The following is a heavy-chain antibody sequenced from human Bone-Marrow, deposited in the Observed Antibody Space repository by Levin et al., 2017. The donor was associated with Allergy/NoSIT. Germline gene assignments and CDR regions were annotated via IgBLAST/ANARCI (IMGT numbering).Heavy chain of an antibody. Sequence: GESLKISCAASGFTFSSYAMSWVRQAPGKGLEWVSAISGSGGSTYYADSVKGRFTISRDNPKNTLYLQMNSLRAEDTAVYYCAKGHIVLVVYAIRGGFDYWGQGTLVTVSS. J-gene: IGHJ4*02. D-gene: IGHD2-8*02. CDR3: AKGHIVLVVYAIRGGFDY. CDR1: GFTFSSYA. CDR2: ISGSGGST. V-gene: IGHV3-23*01.